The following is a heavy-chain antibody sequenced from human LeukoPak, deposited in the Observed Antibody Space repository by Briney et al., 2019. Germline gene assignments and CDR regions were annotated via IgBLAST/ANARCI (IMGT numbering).Heavy chain of an antibody. CDR2: IYYSGST. CDR3: AREDIAAAVDY. Sequence: ASETLSLTCTVSGGSISSYYWSWIRQPPGKGLEWIGYIYYSGSTNYNPSLKSRVTISVDTSKNQFSLKLSSVTAADTAVYYCAREDIAAAVDYWGQGTLVTVSS. V-gene: IGHV4-59*01. D-gene: IGHD6-13*01. J-gene: IGHJ4*02. CDR1: GGSISSYY.